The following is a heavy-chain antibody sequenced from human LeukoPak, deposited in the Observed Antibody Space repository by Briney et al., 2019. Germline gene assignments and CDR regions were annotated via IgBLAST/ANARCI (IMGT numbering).Heavy chain of an antibody. D-gene: IGHD3-10*01. J-gene: IGHJ4*02. CDR3: ARVGYYSSGPFSYFDY. CDR2: ISYDGSNE. CDR1: GFTFSRYA. V-gene: IGHV3-30-3*01. Sequence: GGSLRLSCAASGFTFSRYAMHWVRQAPGKGLEWVAVISYDGSNEYYADSVRGRFTISRDSSENTLYLQMNSLRVEDTAVYYCARVGYYSSGPFSYFDYWGQGTLVTVSS.